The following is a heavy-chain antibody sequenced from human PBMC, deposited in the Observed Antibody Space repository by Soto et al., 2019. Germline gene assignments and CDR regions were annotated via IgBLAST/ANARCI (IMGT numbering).Heavy chain of an antibody. J-gene: IGHJ6*02. CDR3: AKDLHHYDFRVLGDYYYYYGMDV. D-gene: IGHD3-3*01. CDR2: ISYDGSNK. Sequence: PGGSLRLSCAASGFTFSSYGMHWVRQAPGKGLEWVAVISYDGSNKYYADSVKGRFTISRDNSKNTLYLQMNSLRAEDTAVYYCAKDLHHYDFRVLGDYYYYYGMDVWGQGTTVTVSS. V-gene: IGHV3-30*18. CDR1: GFTFSSYG.